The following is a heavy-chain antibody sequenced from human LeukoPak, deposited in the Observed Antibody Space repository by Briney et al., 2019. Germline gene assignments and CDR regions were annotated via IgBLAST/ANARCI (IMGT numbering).Heavy chain of an antibody. CDR3: ARDGGLRKFDP. V-gene: IGHV1-2*02. Sequence: WASVKVSCKASGYTFTGYHMHWVRQAPGQGLEWMGWINPNSGGTYYAQKFQGRVTLTRDTSISTAYMELSSLRSDDTAVYYCARDGGLRKFDPWGQGALVTVSS. J-gene: IGHJ5*02. D-gene: IGHD4-23*01. CDR2: INPNSGGT. CDR1: GYTFTGYH.